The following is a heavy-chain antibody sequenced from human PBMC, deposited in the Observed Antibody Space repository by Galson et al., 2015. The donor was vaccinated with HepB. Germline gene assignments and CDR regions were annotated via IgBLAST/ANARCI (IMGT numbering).Heavy chain of an antibody. V-gene: IGHV1-18*01. Sequence: SVKVSCKASGYTFTSYGISWVRQAPGQGLEWMGWISAYNGNTNYAQKLQGRVTMTTDTSTSTAYMELRSLRSDDTAVYYCARNFWSGYYMGFDYYYGMDVWGQGTTVTVSS. CDR2: ISAYNGNT. CDR3: ARNFWSGYYMGFDYYYGMDV. J-gene: IGHJ6*02. CDR1: GYTFTSYG. D-gene: IGHD3-3*01.